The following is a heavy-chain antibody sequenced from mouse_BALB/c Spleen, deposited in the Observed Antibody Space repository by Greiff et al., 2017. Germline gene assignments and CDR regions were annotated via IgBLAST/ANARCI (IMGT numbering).Heavy chain of an antibody. J-gene: IGHJ4*01. CDR2: ISDGGSYT. Sequence: EVMLVESGGGLVKPGGSLKLSCAASGFTFSDYYMYWVRQTPEKRLEWVATISDGGSYTYYPDSVKGRFTISRDNAKNNLYLQMSSLKSEDTAMYYCARNYYGNYRAMDYWGQGTSVTVSS. V-gene: IGHV5-4*02. D-gene: IGHD2-1*01. CDR1: GFTFSDYY. CDR3: ARNYYGNYRAMDY.